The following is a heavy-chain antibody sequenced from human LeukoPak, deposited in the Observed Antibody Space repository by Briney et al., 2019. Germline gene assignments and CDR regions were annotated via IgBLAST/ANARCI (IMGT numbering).Heavy chain of an antibody. D-gene: IGHD3-10*01. V-gene: IGHV4-38-2*01. J-gene: IGHJ3*02. CDR1: GYSLSSGYY. CDR3: ARYMVRGVIYPLNDAFDI. Sequence: SETLSLTCAVSGYSLSSGYYWGWIRQPPGKGLEWIGRIYHSGSTYYNPSLKSRVTISVDTSKNQFSLKLSSVTAADTAVYYCARYMVRGVIYPLNDAFDIWGQGTMVTVSS. CDR2: IYHSGST.